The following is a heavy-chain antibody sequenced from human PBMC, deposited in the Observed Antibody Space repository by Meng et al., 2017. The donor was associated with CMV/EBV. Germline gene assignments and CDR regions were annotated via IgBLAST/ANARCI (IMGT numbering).Heavy chain of an antibody. CDR1: GYTFTSYG. D-gene: IGHD1-1*01. V-gene: IGHV1-18*01. J-gene: IGHJ6*02. CDR3: GRSRGGLKFAVVPTAIIDV. Sequence: ASVKVSCKASGYTFTSYGISWVRQAPGQGLEWMGWISAHKGKTNYAQNLQGRVTMTTDTSKTTAFMELRSLRPDDTAVYFCGRSRGGLKFAVVPTAIIDVWGQGTTVTVSS. CDR2: ISAHKGKT.